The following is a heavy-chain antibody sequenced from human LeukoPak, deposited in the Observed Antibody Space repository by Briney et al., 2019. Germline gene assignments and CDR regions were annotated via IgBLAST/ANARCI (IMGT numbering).Heavy chain of an antibody. Sequence: GGSLRLSCAASGFTFSSYAMHWVRQAPGKGLEWVAVISYDGSNKYYADSVKGRFTISRDNSKNTLYLQMNSLRAEDTVVYYCARGCSGGSCYGNWFDPWGQGTLVSVSS. V-gene: IGHV3-30-3*01. J-gene: IGHJ5*02. CDR3: ARGCSGGSCYGNWFDP. D-gene: IGHD2-15*01. CDR2: ISYDGSNK. CDR1: GFTFSSYA.